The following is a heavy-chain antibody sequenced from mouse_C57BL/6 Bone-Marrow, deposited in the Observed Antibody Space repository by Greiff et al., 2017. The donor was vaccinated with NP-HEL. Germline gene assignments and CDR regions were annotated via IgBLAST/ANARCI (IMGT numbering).Heavy chain of an antibody. CDR2: IWSGGST. D-gene: IGHD4-1*01. V-gene: IGHV2-5*01. CDR1: GFSFTSYG. CDR3: AKGGDVLGRLDY. Sequence: VKLMESGPGLVQPSQSLSITCTVSGFSFTSYGVHWVRQTPGKGLEWLGVIWSGGSTDYNAAFIYSMSITKDNSKSQVFFKMNRLQADDAAIYYCAKGGDVLGRLDYWGQGTTLTVSA. J-gene: IGHJ2*01.